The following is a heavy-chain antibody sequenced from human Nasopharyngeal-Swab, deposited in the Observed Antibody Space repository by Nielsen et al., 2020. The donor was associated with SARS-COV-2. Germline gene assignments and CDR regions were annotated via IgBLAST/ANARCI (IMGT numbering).Heavy chain of an antibody. Sequence: GESLKISCAASGFTFSSYAMSWVRQAPGKGLEWVSAISGSGGSTYYADSVKGRFTISRDNSKNTLYLQMNSLRAEDTAVYYCAKDHRGRYRSITIFPEGHYYMDVWGKGTTVTVSS. J-gene: IGHJ6*03. CDR2: ISGSGGST. CDR1: GFTFSSYA. D-gene: IGHD3-9*01. CDR3: AKDHRGRYRSITIFPEGHYYMDV. V-gene: IGHV3-23*01.